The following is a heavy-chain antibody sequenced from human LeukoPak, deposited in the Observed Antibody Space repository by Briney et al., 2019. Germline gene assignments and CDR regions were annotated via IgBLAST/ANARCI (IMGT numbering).Heavy chain of an antibody. D-gene: IGHD3-10*01. CDR3: ARVYGSGSYYMDV. Sequence: SETLSLTCTVSGYSISSGYYWGWIRQPPGKGLEWIGSIYHSGSTYYNPSLKSRVTISVDTSKNQFSLKLSSVTAADTAVYYCARVYGSGSYYMDVWGKGTTVTVSS. CDR2: IYHSGST. CDR1: GYSISSGYY. J-gene: IGHJ6*03. V-gene: IGHV4-38-2*02.